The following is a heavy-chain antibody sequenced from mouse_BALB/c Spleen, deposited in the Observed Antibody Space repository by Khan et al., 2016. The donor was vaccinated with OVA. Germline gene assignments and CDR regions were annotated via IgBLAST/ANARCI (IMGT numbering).Heavy chain of an antibody. Sequence: VQLKESGPDLVKPSQSLSLTCTVTGYSITSGYSWHWIRQFPGNKLEWMGYIHYSGRTNYNPSLKSRISITRDTSKNQFFLQLTSMTTEDAATVYHARSRIITTATSFYFDYWGQGTTLTVSS. J-gene: IGHJ2*01. V-gene: IGHV3-1*02. CDR3: ARSRIITTATSFYFDY. CDR2: IHYSGRT. D-gene: IGHD1-2*01. CDR1: GYSITSGYS.